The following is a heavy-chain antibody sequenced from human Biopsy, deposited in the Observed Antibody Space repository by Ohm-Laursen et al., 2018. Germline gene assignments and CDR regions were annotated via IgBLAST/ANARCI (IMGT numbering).Heavy chain of an antibody. D-gene: IGHD3-3*01. J-gene: IGHJ4*02. CDR3: ARLSTLFGVADFTDD. V-gene: IGHV4-59*08. Sequence: GTLSLTRTLSGASVRSHFLTWIRQPPGKGLQWIGSISNSGTTKSSPSLKSRVNISLHTSKNQLSLKLTSVTAADTAVYYCARLSTLFGVADFTDDWGQGILVTVSS. CDR2: ISNSGTT. CDR1: GASVRSHF.